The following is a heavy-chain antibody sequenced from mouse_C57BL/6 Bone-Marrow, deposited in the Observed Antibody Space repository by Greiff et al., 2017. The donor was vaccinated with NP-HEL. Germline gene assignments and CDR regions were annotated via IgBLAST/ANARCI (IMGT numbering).Heavy chain of an antibody. CDR3: ARWLWVRRSYCAMDY. D-gene: IGHD2-14*01. CDR1: GYTFTSYW. Sequence: VQLQQSGAELAKPGASVTLSCKASGYTFTSYWMHWVKQRPGQGLEWIGYINPSSGYTKYNQKFKDKATLTADKSSSTAYMQLSSLTYEDSAVYYCARWLWVRRSYCAMDYWGQGTSVTVSS. J-gene: IGHJ4*01. V-gene: IGHV1-7*01. CDR2: INPSSGYT.